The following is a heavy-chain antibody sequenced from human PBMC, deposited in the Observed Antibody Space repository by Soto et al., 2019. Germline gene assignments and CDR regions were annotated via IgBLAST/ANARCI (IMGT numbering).Heavy chain of an antibody. CDR1: GFTFSSYG. D-gene: IGHD4-17*01. Sequence: QVQLVESGGGVVQPGRSLRLSFAASGFTFSSYGMHWVRQAPGKGLEWVAVIWYDGSNKYYADSVKGRFTISRDNSKNTLYLQMNSLRAEATAVYYCARDFEAYEIDSVFYGGYYYYGMDVWGQGTTVTVSS. V-gene: IGHV3-33*01. J-gene: IGHJ6*02. CDR3: ARDFEAYEIDSVFYGGYYYYGMDV. CDR2: IWYDGSNK.